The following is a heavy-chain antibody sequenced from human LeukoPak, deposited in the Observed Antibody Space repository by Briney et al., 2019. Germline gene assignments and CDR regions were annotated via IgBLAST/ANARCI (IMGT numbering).Heavy chain of an antibody. CDR1: GFTFNNNA. Sequence: GGSLRLSCAPSGFTFNNNAMTWVRQAPGKGLEWGSAINGGGDATEYADSVKGRFTISRDNSKNTLYLQMNSLRPEDTAVYYCARCTASCYANAFDVWGQGTLLTVSS. CDR3: ARCTASCYANAFDV. J-gene: IGHJ3*01. V-gene: IGHV3-23*01. D-gene: IGHD2-2*01. CDR2: INGGGDAT.